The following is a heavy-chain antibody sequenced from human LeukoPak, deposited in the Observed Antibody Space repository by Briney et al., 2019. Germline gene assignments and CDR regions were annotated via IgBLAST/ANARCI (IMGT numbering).Heavy chain of an antibody. CDR2: INPNSGGT. CDR1: GYTFTGYY. CDR3: AREADIVVVPAARYYYYYMDV. Sequence: ASVKVSCKASGYTFTGYYMHWVRQAPGQGLEWMGWINPNSGGTNYAQKFQDRVTMTRDTSISTAYMELSRLRSDDTAVYYCAREADIVVVPAARYYYYYMDVWGKGTTVTVFS. V-gene: IGHV1-2*02. D-gene: IGHD2-2*01. J-gene: IGHJ6*03.